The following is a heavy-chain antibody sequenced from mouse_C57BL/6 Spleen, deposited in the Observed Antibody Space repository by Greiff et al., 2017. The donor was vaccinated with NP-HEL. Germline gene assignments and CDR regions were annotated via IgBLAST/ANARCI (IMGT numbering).Heavy chain of an antibody. D-gene: IGHD2-4*01. Sequence: VQLQQSGPELVRPGASVKISCKAPGYTFTSHWMQWVRQRPGQGLEWIGEIFPGSGSTYYNEKFKGKATRTVDTSSSTAYMQLSSLTSGDSAVYFCARVGIYYDYEETSDYAMDYWGQGTSVTVSS. CDR3: ARVGIYYDYEETSDYAMDY. V-gene: IGHV1-56*01. J-gene: IGHJ4*01. CDR1: GYTFTSHW. CDR2: IFPGSGST.